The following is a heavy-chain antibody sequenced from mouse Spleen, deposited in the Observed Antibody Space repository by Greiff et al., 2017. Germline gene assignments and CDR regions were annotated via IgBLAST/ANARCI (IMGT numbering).Heavy chain of an antibody. V-gene: IGHV1-50*01. CDR1: GYTFTSYW. CDR3: AREGGPH. J-gene: IGHJ2*01. CDR2: IDPSDSYT. Sequence: QVQLKQPGAELVKPGASVKLSCKASGYTFTSYWMQWVKQRPGQGLEWIGEIDPSDSYTNYNQKFKGKATLTVDTSSSTAYMQLSSLTSEDSAVYYCAREGGPHWGQGTTLTVSS.